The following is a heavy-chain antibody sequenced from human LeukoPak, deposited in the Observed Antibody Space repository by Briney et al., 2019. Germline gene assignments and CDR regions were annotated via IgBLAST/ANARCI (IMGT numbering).Heavy chain of an antibody. Sequence: PGRSLGLSCTASGFTFGDYAMSWVRQAPGKGLEWVGFIRSKAYGGTTEYAASVKGRFTISRDDSKSIAYLQMNSLKTEDTAVYYCTRLFLDPRGESSGYYADYWGQETLVTVSS. D-gene: IGHD3-22*01. CDR1: GFTFGDYA. CDR2: IRSKAYGGTT. J-gene: IGHJ4*02. V-gene: IGHV3-49*04. CDR3: TRLFLDPRGESSGYYADY.